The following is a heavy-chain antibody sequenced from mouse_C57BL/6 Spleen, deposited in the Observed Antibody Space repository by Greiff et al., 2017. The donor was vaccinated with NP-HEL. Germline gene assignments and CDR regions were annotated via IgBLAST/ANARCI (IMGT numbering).Heavy chain of an antibody. D-gene: IGHD1-1*01. CDR1: GYTFTSYW. V-gene: IGHV1-53*01. J-gene: IGHJ4*01. Sequence: QVQLKQPGTELVKPGASVKLSCKASGYTFTSYWMHWVKQRPGQGLEWIGNINPSNGGTNYNEKFKSKATLTVDKSSSTAYMQLSSLTSEDSAVYYCARSLYYYGSSYGYAMDYWGQGTSVTVSS. CDR2: INPSNGGT. CDR3: ARSLYYYGSSYGYAMDY.